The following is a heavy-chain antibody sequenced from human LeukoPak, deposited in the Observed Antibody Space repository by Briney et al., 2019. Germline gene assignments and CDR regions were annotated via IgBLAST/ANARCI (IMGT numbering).Heavy chain of an antibody. CDR1: GFTFSSYG. CDR3: AKGGSNTSMTYFDY. Sequence: PGGSLRLSCAASGFTFSSYGMHWVRQAPGKGLEWVAFIRYDGSNKYYADSVKGRFTISRDNSKNTLYLQMNSLRAEDTAVYYCAKGGSNTSMTYFDYWGQGTLVTVSS. V-gene: IGHV3-30*02. D-gene: IGHD2-2*01. CDR2: IRYDGSNK. J-gene: IGHJ4*02.